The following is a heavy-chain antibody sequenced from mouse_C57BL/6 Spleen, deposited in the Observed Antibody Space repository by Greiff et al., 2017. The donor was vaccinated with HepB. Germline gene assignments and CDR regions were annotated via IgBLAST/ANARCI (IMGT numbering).Heavy chain of an antibody. J-gene: IGHJ4*01. CDR2: ISSGGDYI. D-gene: IGHD2-4*01. CDR3: TREDYDDAMDY. Sequence: EVQVVESGEGLVKPGGSLKLSCAASGFTFSSYAMSWVRQTPEKRLEWVAYISSGGDYIYYADTVKGRFTISRDNARNTLYLQMSSLKSEDTAMYYCTREDYDDAMDYWGQGTSVTVSS. CDR1: GFTFSSYA. V-gene: IGHV5-9-1*02.